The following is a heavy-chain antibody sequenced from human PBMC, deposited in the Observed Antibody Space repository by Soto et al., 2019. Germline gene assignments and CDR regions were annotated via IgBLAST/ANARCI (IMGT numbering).Heavy chain of an antibody. J-gene: IGHJ5*02. CDR1: GGSISSSSYY. CDR2: IYYSGST. V-gene: IGHV4-39*01. Sequence: SETLSLTCTVSGGSISSSSYYWGWIRQPPGKGLEWIGSIYYSGSTYYNPSLKSRVTISVDTSKNQFSLKLSSVTAADTAVYYCARRSPYGDYLSVWFDPWGQGTLVTVSS. CDR3: ARRSPYGDYLSVWFDP. D-gene: IGHD4-17*01.